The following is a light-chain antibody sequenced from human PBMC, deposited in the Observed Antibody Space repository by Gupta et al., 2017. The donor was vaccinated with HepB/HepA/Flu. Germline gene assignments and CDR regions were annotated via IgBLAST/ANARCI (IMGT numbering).Light chain of an antibody. CDR2: SNT. CDR1: SSNIGSNA. CDR3: AAWDDRLKGQV. V-gene: IGLV1-44*01. J-gene: IGLJ3*02. Sequence: QSVLTQPPSASGTPGQRVTISCSGSSSNIGSNAVNWYQQVPGTAPNLLIYSNTHRPSGVPDRFSGSKSGTSASLAISGLQAEDEADYYCAAWDDRLKGQVFGGGTKLTVL.